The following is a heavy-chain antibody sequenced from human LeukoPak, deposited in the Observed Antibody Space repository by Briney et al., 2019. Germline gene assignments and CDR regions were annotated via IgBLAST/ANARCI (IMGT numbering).Heavy chain of an antibody. V-gene: IGHV3-48*03. CDR3: ARDTLNGPFVISLDY. Sequence: GGSLRLSCAASGFGFSSYEMNWVRQAPGKGLEWVSHISSDGHVETYVDSVRGRFTMSRDNAKNFLFLQMNGLRAEDTAVYYCARDTLNGPFVISLDYWGQGALVTVSS. J-gene: IGHJ4*02. D-gene: IGHD3-9*01. CDR2: ISSDGHVE. CDR1: GFGFSSYE.